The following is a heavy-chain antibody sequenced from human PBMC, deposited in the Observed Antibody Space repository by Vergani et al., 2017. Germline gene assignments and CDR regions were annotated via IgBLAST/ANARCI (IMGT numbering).Heavy chain of an antibody. CDR2: INPKSGGT. V-gene: IGHV1-2*02. D-gene: IGHD2-15*01. CDR1: GYTFTGYY. CDR3: ARGCCSGGSCSIYGMDV. J-gene: IGHJ6*02. Sequence: QVQLVQSGAEVKKPGASVKASCKASGYTFTGYYMHWVRQASGQGLEWMGWINPKSGGTNSPQKFQGRVTLTRDTSISTVYMELNSLRSDDTAVYYCARGCCSGGSCSIYGMDVWGQGTTVTVSS.